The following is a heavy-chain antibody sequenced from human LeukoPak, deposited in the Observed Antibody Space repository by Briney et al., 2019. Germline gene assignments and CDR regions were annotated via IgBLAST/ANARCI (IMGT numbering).Heavy chain of an antibody. CDR2: IKQDGSEK. V-gene: IGHV3-7*03. D-gene: IGHD5-12*01. Sequence: QSGGSLRLSCAASGFTFSSYWMSWVRQAPGKGLEWVANIKQDGSEKYYVDSVKGRFTISRGNAKNSLYLQMNSLRAEDTAVYYCARIGRGGYDYPYYFDYWGQGTMVTVSS. CDR3: ARIGRGGYDYPYYFDY. J-gene: IGHJ4*02. CDR1: GFTFSSYW.